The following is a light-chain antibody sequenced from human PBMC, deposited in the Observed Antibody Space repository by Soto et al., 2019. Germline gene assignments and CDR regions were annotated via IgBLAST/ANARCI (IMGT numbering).Light chain of an antibody. CDR2: GAS. V-gene: IGKV3-20*01. CDR3: QQYGSSPK. CDR1: QSVSSSY. Sequence: EILLTQSPGTLSLYPGERATLSCRASQSVSSSYLAWYQQKPGQAPRLLIYGASSRATGIPDRFSGSGSGTDFTLTISRLEPEDFAVYYCQQYGSSPKFGPGTKVDIK. J-gene: IGKJ3*01.